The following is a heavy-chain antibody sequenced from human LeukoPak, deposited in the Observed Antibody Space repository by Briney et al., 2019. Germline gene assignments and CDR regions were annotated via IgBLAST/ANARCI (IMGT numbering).Heavy chain of an antibody. Sequence: ASVKVSCKASGYSFTNYYMHWVRQAPGQGLEWMGIINPSDGGTSYAQRLQGRVTMTRDTATSTVYTDLRSLTSEDTAVYYCVREGQTTYYFDYWGQGTLVTVSS. CDR1: GYSFTNYY. D-gene: IGHD1-14*01. CDR2: INPSDGGT. V-gene: IGHV1-46*04. J-gene: IGHJ4*02. CDR3: VREGQTTYYFDY.